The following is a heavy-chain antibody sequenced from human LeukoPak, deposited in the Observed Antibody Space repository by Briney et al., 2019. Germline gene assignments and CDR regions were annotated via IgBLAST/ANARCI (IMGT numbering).Heavy chain of an antibody. CDR3: AREYYYDSSGYYADY. D-gene: IGHD3-22*01. J-gene: IGHJ4*02. V-gene: IGHV3-20*04. CDR2: INWNGGST. Sequence: GGSLRLSCAASGFTFDDYGMSWVRQAPGKGLEWVSGINWNGGSTGYADSVKGRFTISGDNAKNSLYLQMNSLRAEDTALYYCAREYYYDSSGYYADYWGQGTLVTVSS. CDR1: GFTFDDYG.